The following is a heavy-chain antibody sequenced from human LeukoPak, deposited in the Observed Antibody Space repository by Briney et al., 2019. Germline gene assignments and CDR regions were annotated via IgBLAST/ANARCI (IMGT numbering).Heavy chain of an antibody. V-gene: IGHV3-30*18. CDR3: AKVQYCGGDCYPYFDY. CDR1: GFTFSSYG. CDR2: ISYDGSNK. J-gene: IGHJ4*02. Sequence: GGSLRLSCAASGFTFSSYGMHWVRQAPGKGLEWVAVISYDGSNKYYADSVKSRFTISRDNSKNTLYLQMNSLRAEDTAVYYCAKVQYCGGDCYPYFDYWGQGTLVTVSS. D-gene: IGHD2-21*02.